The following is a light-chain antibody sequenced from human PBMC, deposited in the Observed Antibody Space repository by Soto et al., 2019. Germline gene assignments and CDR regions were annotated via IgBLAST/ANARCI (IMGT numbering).Light chain of an antibody. V-gene: IGLV2-8*01. CDR1: RSGIGSYTF. Sequence: SALTQPPPPSRSPGQSVTHSRPGARSGIGSYTFVSWYQQHPDKAPKLLIYDVTQRPSGVPDRFSGSKSGNTASLTVSGLLAEDEADYYCTSYAGSNFPVVFGGGTKVTVL. CDR2: DVT. J-gene: IGLJ2*01. CDR3: TSYAGSNFPVV.